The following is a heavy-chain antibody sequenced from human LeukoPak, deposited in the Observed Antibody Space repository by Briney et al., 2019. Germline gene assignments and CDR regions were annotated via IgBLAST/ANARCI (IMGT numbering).Heavy chain of an antibody. Sequence: GSLRLSCAASGFTLSNYWMSWVRQAPGKGLEWVANIKEDGSQKYYEDSVRGRFTISRDNAKNSLYLQMNSLRAEDTAVYYCARSGRLLNYWGQGTLVTVSS. CDR1: GFTLSNYW. CDR3: ARSGRLLNY. V-gene: IGHV3-7*03. J-gene: IGHJ4*02. CDR2: IKEDGSQK.